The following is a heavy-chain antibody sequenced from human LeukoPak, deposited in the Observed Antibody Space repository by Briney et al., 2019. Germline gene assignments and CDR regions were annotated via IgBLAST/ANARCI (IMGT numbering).Heavy chain of an antibody. Sequence: ASVKVSCKASGYTLTGYYMHWVRQAPGQGLEWMGWINPNSGGTNYAQKFQGRVTMTRDTSISTAYMELSRLRSDDTAVYYCARLPYYYYYMDVWGKGTTVTVSS. J-gene: IGHJ6*03. V-gene: IGHV1-2*02. CDR2: INPNSGGT. CDR1: GYTLTGYY. CDR3: ARLPYYYYYMDV.